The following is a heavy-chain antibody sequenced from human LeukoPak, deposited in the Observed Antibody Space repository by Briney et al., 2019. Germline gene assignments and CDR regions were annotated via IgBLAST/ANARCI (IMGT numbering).Heavy chain of an antibody. CDR1: GYTFIYYG. J-gene: IGHJ4*02. Sequence: ASVPVTFTASGYTFIYYGISWVGQAPGPGLEWMGWTSYNGKTNYAQKFQDRVTMTTDTSTTTAYMELRSLESDDTAVYYCARHSGSGWQALGYWGQGTLVTVSS. D-gene: IGHD6-19*01. CDR3: ARHSGSGWQALGY. V-gene: IGHV1-18*04. CDR2: TSYNGKT.